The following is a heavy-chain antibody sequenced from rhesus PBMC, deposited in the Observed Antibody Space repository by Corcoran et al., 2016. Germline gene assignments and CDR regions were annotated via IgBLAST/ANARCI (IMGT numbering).Heavy chain of an antibody. CDR1: GGSLSGGYG. Sequence: QVQLQESGPGLVKPSETLSLPCAVSGGSLSGGYGCGWIRQPPGKGLEWIVHIFGSIGSTYYNPSLKSRVTISRDTSKNQFSLKLSSVTAADTAVYYCARVSYLFWYFDLWGPGTPITISS. CDR2: IFGSIGST. V-gene: IGHV4S7*01. CDR3: ARVSYLFWYFDL. J-gene: IGHJ2*01.